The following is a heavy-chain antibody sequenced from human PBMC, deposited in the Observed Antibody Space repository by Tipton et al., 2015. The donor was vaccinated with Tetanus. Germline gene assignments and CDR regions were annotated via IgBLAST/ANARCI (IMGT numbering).Heavy chain of an antibody. Sequence: SLRLSCAASGFTFSDHYMSWIRQAPGKGLEWVSYISSSGKTVHYGDVVKGRFSISRDNAKNTLYLQMNSLRVEDTAVYYCVRDGGSSGWLAYWGQGTLVTVSS. CDR2: ISSSGKTV. D-gene: IGHD6-19*01. CDR1: GFTFSDHY. V-gene: IGHV3-11*01. J-gene: IGHJ4*02. CDR3: VRDGGSSGWLAY.